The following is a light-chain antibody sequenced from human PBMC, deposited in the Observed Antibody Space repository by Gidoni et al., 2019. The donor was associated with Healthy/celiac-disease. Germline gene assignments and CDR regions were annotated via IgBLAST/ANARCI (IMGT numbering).Light chain of an antibody. V-gene: IGKV1-39*01. Sequence: DSQRTQSPSSLSASVGDRVTITCRASQSISSYLNWYQQKPGKAPKLLSYAASSLQSGVPSRFSGSGSGTDFTLTISSLQPEDFATYYCQQSYSTPPAFGQGTKVEIK. CDR3: QQSYSTPPA. J-gene: IGKJ1*01. CDR2: AAS. CDR1: QSISSY.